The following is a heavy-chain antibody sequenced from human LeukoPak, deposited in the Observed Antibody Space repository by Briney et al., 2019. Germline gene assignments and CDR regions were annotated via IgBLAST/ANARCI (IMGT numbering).Heavy chain of an antibody. CDR3: AREKSGGYSGYDTYCSGGSCSGGAWFDP. J-gene: IGHJ5*02. CDR1: GGSMRSYN. CDR2: IYYSGST. D-gene: IGHD2-15*01. V-gene: IGHV4-59*01. Sequence: PSETLSLTCTVSGGSMRSYNYNWLRQPPGKGLEWIGYIYYSGSTNYNPSLKSRVTISVDTSKNQFSLKLSSVTTADTAVYYCAREKSGGYSGYDTYCSGGSCSGGAWFDPWGQGTLVTVSS.